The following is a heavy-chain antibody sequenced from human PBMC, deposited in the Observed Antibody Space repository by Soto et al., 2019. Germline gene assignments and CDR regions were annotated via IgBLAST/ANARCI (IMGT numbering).Heavy chain of an antibody. J-gene: IGHJ4*02. V-gene: IGHV4-31*03. D-gene: IGHD1-1*01. CDR2: IYYPGNT. Sequence: QVQLQESGPGLVKPSQTLSLTCTVSGGSISSGGTGSYWTWIRQLPGKGLEWIGYIYYPGNTYYKPSLKSRPTISIDTSENQFSLKLTSVTAADTAVYFCASGHDAYKVRYWGQGTLVTVSS. CDR3: ASGHDAYKVRY. CDR1: GGSISSGGTGSY.